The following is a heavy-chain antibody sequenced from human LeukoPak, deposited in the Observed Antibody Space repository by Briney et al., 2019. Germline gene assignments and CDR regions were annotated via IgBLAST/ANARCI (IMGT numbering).Heavy chain of an antibody. CDR1: GFTLSSHA. D-gene: IGHD6-19*01. J-gene: IGHJ3*01. Sequence: PGGSLRLSCVASGFTLSSHAMHWVRQAPGKGLEWVAVISYDGTNKYYGDSVMGRFTISRDRSKNTLYLEMNSLRGEDTAVYYCVRGATVAATPDLWGQGTVVTVSS. CDR3: VRGATVAATPDL. CDR2: ISYDGTNK. V-gene: IGHV3-30-3*01.